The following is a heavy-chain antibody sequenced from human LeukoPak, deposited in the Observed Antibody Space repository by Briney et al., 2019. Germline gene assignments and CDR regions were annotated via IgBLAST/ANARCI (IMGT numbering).Heavy chain of an antibody. D-gene: IGHD6-19*01. Sequence: PGGSLRLSCAASGFTFSSYGMNWVRQAPGKGLEWVSYISPSSSTIYYADSGKGRFTVSRVNAKNSLYLQMNSLRAEDTAVYYCAREHTPYGSGCTAAYWGQGTLVTVSS. CDR2: ISPSSSTI. J-gene: IGHJ4*02. CDR1: GFTFSSYG. V-gene: IGHV3-48*01. CDR3: AREHTPYGSGCTAAY.